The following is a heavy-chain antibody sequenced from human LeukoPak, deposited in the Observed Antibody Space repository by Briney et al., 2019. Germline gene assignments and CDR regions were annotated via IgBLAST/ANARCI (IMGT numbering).Heavy chain of an antibody. CDR1: GGTFSSYA. D-gene: IGHD2-8*01. J-gene: IGHJ6*03. CDR3: ARARRDCTNGVCPFYYYMDV. CDR2: IIPIFGTA. V-gene: IGHV1-69*13. Sequence: SVTVSCKASGGTFSSYAISWVRQAPGQGLEWMGGIIPIFGTANYAQKFQGRVTITADESTSTAYMELSSLRSEDTAVYYCARARRDCTNGVCPFYYYMDVWGKGTTVTVSS.